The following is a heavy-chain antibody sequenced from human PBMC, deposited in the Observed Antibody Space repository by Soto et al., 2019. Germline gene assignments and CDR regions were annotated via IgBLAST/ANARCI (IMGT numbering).Heavy chain of an antibody. D-gene: IGHD6-13*01. CDR1: GFTFSTYA. V-gene: IGHV3-23*01. J-gene: IGHJ5*02. CDR3: AKNGRAAAMYNWFDP. CDR2: ISGSGGTV. Sequence: GGSLRLSCTGSGFTFSTYAMNWVRQAPGKGLECVSTISGSGGTVYYADSVKGRFTISRDNSKNTLYLQMSSLRADDTAIYYCAKNGRAAAMYNWFDPWGQGTLVTVSS.